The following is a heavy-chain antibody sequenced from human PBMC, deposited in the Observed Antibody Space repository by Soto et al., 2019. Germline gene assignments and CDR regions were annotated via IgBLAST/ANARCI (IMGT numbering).Heavy chain of an antibody. CDR3: TTAGSSGYYYCYYGMDV. J-gene: IGHJ6*02. CDR2: IKSKTDGGTT. Sequence: EVQLVESGGGLVKPGGSLRLSCAASGFTFSNAWMSWVRQAPGKGLEWVGRIKSKTDGGTTDYAAPVKGRFTISRDDSKNTLYLQMNSLKSEDTAVYYCTTAGSSGYYYCYYGMDVWGQGTTVTVSS. D-gene: IGHD6-6*01. V-gene: IGHV3-15*01. CDR1: GFTFSNAW.